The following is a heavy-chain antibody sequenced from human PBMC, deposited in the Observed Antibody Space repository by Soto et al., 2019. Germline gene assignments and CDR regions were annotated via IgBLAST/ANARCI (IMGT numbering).Heavy chain of an antibody. Sequence: SETLSLTCSVSGGSISSSSYFWGWIRQPPGKGLEWIASIYYSGSTYYNPSLKSRVTVSVDTSKNQFSLKLSSVTAADTAVYYCARPRNGSPGLFEYWGQGSLVTVSS. J-gene: IGHJ4*02. V-gene: IGHV4-39*01. D-gene: IGHD1-26*01. CDR2: IYYSGST. CDR3: ARPRNGSPGLFEY. CDR1: GGSISSSSYF.